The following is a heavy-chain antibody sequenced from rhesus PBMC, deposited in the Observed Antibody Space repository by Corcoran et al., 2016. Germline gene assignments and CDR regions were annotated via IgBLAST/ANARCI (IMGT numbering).Heavy chain of an antibody. CDR2: INGDSGST. D-gene: IGHD3-22*01. CDR3: AKDLGIGVIIKVGNSLDV. J-gene: IGHJ5-2*02. Sequence: QVQLQESGPGLVKPSETLSLTCAVSGASISSYWWSWIRQPPGKGRGGVGEINGDSGSTYYNPSLKGRVTISKDASKNQFSLKLSSVTATDTAVYYWAKDLGIGVIIKVGNSLDVWGRGVLVTVSS. CDR1: GASISSYW. V-gene: IGHV4-80*01.